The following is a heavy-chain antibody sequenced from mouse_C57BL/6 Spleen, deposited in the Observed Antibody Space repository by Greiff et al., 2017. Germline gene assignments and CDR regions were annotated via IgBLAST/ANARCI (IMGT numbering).Heavy chain of an antibody. CDR3: ARSESFVDGYYSKNFDY. J-gene: IGHJ2*01. V-gene: IGHV1-72*01. CDR1: GYTFTSYW. D-gene: IGHD2-3*01. Sequence: VHLVESGAELVKPGASVKLSCKASGYTFTSYWMHWVKQRPGRGLEWIGRIDPNSGGTKYNEKFKSKATLTVDKPSSTAYMQLSSLTSEDAAGYYWARSESFVDGYYSKNFDYWGQGTTLTVST. CDR2: IDPNSGGT.